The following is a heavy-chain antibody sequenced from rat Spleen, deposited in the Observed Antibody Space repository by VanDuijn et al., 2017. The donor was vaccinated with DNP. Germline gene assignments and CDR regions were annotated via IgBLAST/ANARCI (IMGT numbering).Heavy chain of an antibody. J-gene: IGHJ2*01. CDR2: ISYSGTT. Sequence: VQLQESGPGLVEPSQSLSLTCSVTGYSITSCCRWTWIRKFPGNKMAWIGHISYSGTTTYSPSLKSRISITRDTSKNQFFLQLNSVTTEDTATYYCARYTTGVDYWGQGVMVTVSS. CDR1: GYSITSCC. D-gene: IGHD1-11*01. CDR3: ARYTTGVDY. V-gene: IGHV3-1*01.